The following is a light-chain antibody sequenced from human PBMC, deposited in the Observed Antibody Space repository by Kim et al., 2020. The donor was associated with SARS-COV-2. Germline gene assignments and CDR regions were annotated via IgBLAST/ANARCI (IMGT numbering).Light chain of an antibody. V-gene: IGLV3-1*01. CDR3: QAWDSSTAV. CDR2: QDS. Sequence: SYELTQPPSVSMSPGQTASITCSGDKLGDKYACWYQQKPGQYPVLVIYQDSKRPSGIPERFSGSNSGNTATLTISGTQAMDEADYYCQAWDSSTAVFGGG. J-gene: IGLJ3*02. CDR1: KLGDKY.